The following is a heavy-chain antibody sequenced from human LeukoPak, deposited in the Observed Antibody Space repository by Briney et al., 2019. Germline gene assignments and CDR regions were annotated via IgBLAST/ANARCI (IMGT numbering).Heavy chain of an antibody. CDR2: ISSNGGST. V-gene: IGHV3-64*01. J-gene: IGHJ4*02. CDR3: ARDTGTYSSSWYSVAGNLDY. CDR1: GFTFSSYA. D-gene: IGHD6-13*01. Sequence: GGSLRLSCAASGFTFSSYAMHWVRQAPGKGLEYVSAISSNGGSTYYANSVKGRFTISRDNSKNTLYLQMNSLRAEDTAVYYCARDTGTYSSSWYSVAGNLDYWGQGTLVTVSS.